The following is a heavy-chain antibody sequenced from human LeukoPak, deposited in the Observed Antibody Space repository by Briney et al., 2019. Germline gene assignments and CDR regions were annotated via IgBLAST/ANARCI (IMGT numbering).Heavy chain of an antibody. CDR2: INPNSGGT. CDR1: GYTFTGYY. J-gene: IGHJ5*02. D-gene: IGHD3-3*01. V-gene: IGHV1-2*02. Sequence: GASVKVSCKASGYTFTGYYMHWVRQAPGQGLEWMGWINPNSGGTNYAQKFQGRVTMTRDTSISTAYMELSRLRSDDTAVYYCARDNVYYDFWSGFRASPNWFDPWGQGTLVTVSS. CDR3: ARDNVYYDFWSGFRASPNWFDP.